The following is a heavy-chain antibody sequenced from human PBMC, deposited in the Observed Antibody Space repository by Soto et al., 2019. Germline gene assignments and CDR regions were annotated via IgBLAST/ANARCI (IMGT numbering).Heavy chain of an antibody. J-gene: IGHJ6*02. Sequence: QVQLVQSGAEVKKPGASVKVSCKASGYTFTSYGISWVRQAPGQGLEWMGWISAYNGNTNYAQKLQGRVTMTTDTSTSTADMELRSLRSDDTAVYYCARVRYCISTSCYGGGYYYYGMDVWGQGTTVTVSS. CDR1: GYTFTSYG. CDR3: ARVRYCISTSCYGGGYYYYGMDV. CDR2: ISAYNGNT. D-gene: IGHD2-2*01. V-gene: IGHV1-18*01.